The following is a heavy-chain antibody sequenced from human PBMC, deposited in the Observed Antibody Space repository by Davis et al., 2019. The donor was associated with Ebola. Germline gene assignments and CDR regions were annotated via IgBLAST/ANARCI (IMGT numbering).Heavy chain of an antibody. J-gene: IGHJ6*02. CDR1: GGSLSGYY. CDR2: INHSGST. CDR3: ARDLGDIVVVPAAELYYYYGMDV. V-gene: IGHV4-34*01. Sequence: SETLSLTCAVYGGSLSGYYWTWIRQPPGKGLEWIGEINHSGSTNYNPSLKSRVTISVDTSKNQFSLKLSSVTAADTAVYYCARDLGDIVVVPAAELYYYYGMDVWGQGTTVTVSS. D-gene: IGHD2-2*01.